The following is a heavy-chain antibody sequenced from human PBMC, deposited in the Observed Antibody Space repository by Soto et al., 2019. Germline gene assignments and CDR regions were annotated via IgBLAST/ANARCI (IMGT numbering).Heavy chain of an antibody. J-gene: IGHJ6*02. CDR2: IVVGSGNT. Sequence: SVKVSCKSSGFTFTSSSVQWVRQARGQRLEWIGWIVVGSGNTNYAQKFQERVTITRDMSTSTAYMELSSLRSEDTAVYYCAADGCGGDCYYYYYGMDVWGQGTTVTVSS. V-gene: IGHV1-58*01. CDR1: GFTFTSSS. CDR3: AADGCGGDCYYYYYGMDV. D-gene: IGHD2-21*02.